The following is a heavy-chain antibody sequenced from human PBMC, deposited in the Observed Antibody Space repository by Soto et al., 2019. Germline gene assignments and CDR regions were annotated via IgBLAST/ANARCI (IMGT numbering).Heavy chain of an antibody. Sequence: TSETLSLTCAVSGYSISSSNWWGWIRQPPGKGLEWIGYIYYSGTTYYNPSLKSRVTMSVDTSKNQFSLKLTSVTAVDTAVYYCARREIQGPIDYWGQEPWSPSP. CDR2: IYYSGTT. CDR1: GYSISSSNW. V-gene: IGHV4-28*01. D-gene: IGHD1-26*01. J-gene: IGHJ4*01. CDR3: ARREIQGPIDY.